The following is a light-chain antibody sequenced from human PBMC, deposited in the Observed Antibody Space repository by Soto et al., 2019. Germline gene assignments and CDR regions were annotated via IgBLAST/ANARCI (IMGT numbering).Light chain of an antibody. J-gene: IGKJ1*01. V-gene: IGKV1-5*03. CDR2: KAS. CDR3: QHYNSYSEA. Sequence: DIQMTQSPSTLSGSVGDRVTITCRASQTISSWLAWYQQKPGKAPKLLIYKASTLKSGVPSRFSGSGSGTEFTLTISSLQPDDFATYYSQHYNSYSEAFGQGTQLDIK. CDR1: QTISSW.